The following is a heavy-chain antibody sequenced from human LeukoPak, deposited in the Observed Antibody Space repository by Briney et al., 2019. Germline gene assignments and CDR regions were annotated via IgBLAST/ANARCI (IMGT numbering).Heavy chain of an antibody. D-gene: IGHD3-16*02. V-gene: IGHV4-59*08. CDR1: GGSIGTYY. CDR3: ARHIGGGIEDMDV. CDR2: IYVTGT. Sequence: SETLSLTCTVSGGSIGTYYWSWIRQSPGKGLEWIGYIYVTGTRYDPYLQSRVTISVDRSRNQFFLKMSSVTAADTAVYYCARHIGGGIEDMDVWGKGAKVIVSS. J-gene: IGHJ6*03.